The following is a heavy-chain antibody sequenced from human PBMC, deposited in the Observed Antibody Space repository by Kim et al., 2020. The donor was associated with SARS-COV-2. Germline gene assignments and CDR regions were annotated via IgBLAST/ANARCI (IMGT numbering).Heavy chain of an antibody. Sequence: SVKVSCKASGGTFSSYAISWVRQAPGQGLEWMGGIIPIFGTANYAQKFQGRVTITADESTSTAYMELSSLRSEDTAVYYCARDDHPRQLVQSYWGQGTLVTVSS. CDR1: GGTFSSYA. CDR3: ARDDHPRQLVQSY. CDR2: IIPIFGTA. V-gene: IGHV1-69*13. D-gene: IGHD6-13*01. J-gene: IGHJ4*02.